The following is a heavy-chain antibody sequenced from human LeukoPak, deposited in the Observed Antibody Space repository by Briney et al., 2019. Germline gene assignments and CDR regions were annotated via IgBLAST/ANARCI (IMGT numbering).Heavy chain of an antibody. D-gene: IGHD2-15*01. CDR3: AKDWKLRPYGMDV. J-gene: IGHJ6*02. V-gene: IGHV3-23*01. CDR1: GFTFDDYA. Sequence: GGSLRLSCAASGFTFDDYAMHWVRQAPGKGLEWVSAISGSGGSTYYADSVKGRFTISRDNSKNTLYLQMNSLRAEDTAVYYCAKDWKLRPYGMDVWGQGTTVTVSS. CDR2: ISGSGGST.